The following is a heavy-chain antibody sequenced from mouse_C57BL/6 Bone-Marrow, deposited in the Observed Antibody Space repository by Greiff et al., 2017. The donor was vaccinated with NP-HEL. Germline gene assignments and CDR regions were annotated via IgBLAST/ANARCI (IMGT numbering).Heavy chain of an antibody. Sequence: QVQLQQSGAELVRPGTSVKMSSKASGYTFTNYWIGWAKQRPGHGLEWIGDIYPGGGYTNYNEKFKGKATLTADKSSSTAYMQFSSLTSEDSAIYYCARKDYYGSSYAYYFDYWGQGTTLTVSS. D-gene: IGHD1-1*01. CDR2: IYPGGGYT. J-gene: IGHJ2*01. CDR3: ARKDYYGSSYAYYFDY. V-gene: IGHV1-63*01. CDR1: GYTFTNYW.